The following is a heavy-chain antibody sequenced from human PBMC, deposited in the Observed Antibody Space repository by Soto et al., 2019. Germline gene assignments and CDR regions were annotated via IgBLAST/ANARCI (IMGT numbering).Heavy chain of an antibody. CDR2: IIAIFDKA. J-gene: IGHJ5*02. CDR3: TREAHGGEVES. V-gene: IGHV1-69*12. Sequence: QVQLVQSGAEVKKPGSSVKVSCKVSGGRFNTNAISWLRQAPGQGLEWMGGIIAIFDKANYAQKFQDRVTMPGDEATTTAYMELSSRRADDPAVYFCTREAHGGEVESWGQGTLVTVSS. D-gene: IGHD2-21*01. CDR1: GGRFNTNA.